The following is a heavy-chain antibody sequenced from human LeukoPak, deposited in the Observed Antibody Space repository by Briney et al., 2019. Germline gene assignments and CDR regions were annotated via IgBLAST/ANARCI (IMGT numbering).Heavy chain of an antibody. CDR1: GGTFISYA. D-gene: IGHD5-18*01. CDR3: ARQRGGYSYASPEYYFDY. V-gene: IGHV1-69*13. CDR2: IIPIFGIA. Sequence: SVKVSCKASGGTFISYAISWVRQAPGQGREGMGGIIPIFGIANYAQKFQGRVTITADESTSTAYMELSSLRSEDTAVYYCARQRGGYSYASPEYYFDYWGQGTLVTVPS. J-gene: IGHJ4*02.